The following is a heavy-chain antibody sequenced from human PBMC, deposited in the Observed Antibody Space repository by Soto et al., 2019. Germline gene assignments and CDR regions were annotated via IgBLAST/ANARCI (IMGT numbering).Heavy chain of an antibody. CDR1: GYTFTSYG. J-gene: IGHJ6*02. D-gene: IGHD3-16*01. CDR3: AREGGWGGYYYYGMDV. Sequence: QVQLVQSGAEVKKPGASVKVSCKASGYTFTSYGIIWVRQAPGQGLEWMGWISAYNGNTNYAQKLQGRVTMTTDTSTSKAYMELRSLRSDDTAVYYCAREGGWGGYYYYGMDVWGQGTTVTVSS. V-gene: IGHV1-18*04. CDR2: ISAYNGNT.